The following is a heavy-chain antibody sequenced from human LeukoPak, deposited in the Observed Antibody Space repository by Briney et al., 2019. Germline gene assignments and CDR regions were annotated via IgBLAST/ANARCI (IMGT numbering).Heavy chain of an antibody. J-gene: IGHJ4*02. Sequence: ASVKVSCKASGYTFTSYDINWVRQAPGQRLEWMGWMNPNSGNTGYAQKFQGRVTMTRNTSISTAYMELSSLRSEDTAVYYCARASSSWYPYYFDYWGQGTLVTVSS. CDR1: GYTFTSYD. V-gene: IGHV1-8*01. D-gene: IGHD6-13*01. CDR3: ARASSSWYPYYFDY. CDR2: MNPNSGNT.